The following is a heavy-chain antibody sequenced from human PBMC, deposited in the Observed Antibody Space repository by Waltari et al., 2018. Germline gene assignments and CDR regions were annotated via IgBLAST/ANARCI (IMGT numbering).Heavy chain of an antibody. CDR2: IRPIFGTA. J-gene: IGHJ4*02. Sequence: QVQLVQSGAEVKKPGSSVKVSCKASGGTFSSYAISWVRQAPGQGLGWMGGIRPIFGTANYAQKCQGRVTSTTDESTSTAYMELSSLRSEDTAVYYCARGLRGLISSSFDYWGQGTLVTVSS. CDR1: GGTFSSYA. CDR3: ARGLRGLISSSFDY. D-gene: IGHD3-3*02. V-gene: IGHV1-69*05.